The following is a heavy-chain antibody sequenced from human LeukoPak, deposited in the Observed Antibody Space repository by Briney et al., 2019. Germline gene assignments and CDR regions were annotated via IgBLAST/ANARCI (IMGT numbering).Heavy chain of an antibody. V-gene: IGHV4-4*07. D-gene: IGHD1-20*01. CDR2: IYTSGST. J-gene: IGHJ3*02. CDR3: ARSAPYNWNREDAFDI. CDR1: GGSISSYY. Sequence: PSETLSLTCTVSGGSISSYYWSWIRQPAGKGLEWIGRIYTSGSTNYNPSLKSRVTMSVDTSKNQFSLKLSSVTAADTAVYYCARSAPYNWNREDAFDIWGQGTMVTVSS.